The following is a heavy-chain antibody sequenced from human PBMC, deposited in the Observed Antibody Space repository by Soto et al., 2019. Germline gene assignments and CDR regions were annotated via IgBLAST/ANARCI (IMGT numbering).Heavy chain of an antibody. J-gene: IGHJ6*03. D-gene: IGHD1-7*01. CDR3: AGTTSHQWYYMDV. V-gene: IGHV6-1*01. Sequence: LLQALLLSCAISGDGVSSNSAAWNWIRLSPSRGLEWLARTYYRSRWYNDYAVSVRSRITVNPDTSKNQFSLQLTSVTPEDTAVYYCAGTTSHQWYYMDVWGKGTTVTVSS. CDR2: TYYRSRWYN. CDR1: GDGVSSNSAA.